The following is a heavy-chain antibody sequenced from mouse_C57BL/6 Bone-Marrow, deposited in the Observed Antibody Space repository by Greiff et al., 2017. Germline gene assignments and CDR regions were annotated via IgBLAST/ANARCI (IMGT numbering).Heavy chain of an antibody. CDR1: GFTFSSYA. Sequence: EVHLVESGGGLVKPGGSLKLSCAASGFTFSSYAMSWVRQTPEKRLEWVATISDGGSYTYYPDNVKGRFTISRDNAKNNLYLQMSHLKSEDTAMYYCARYDCDGDYYAMDYWGQGTSVTVSS. D-gene: IGHD2-4*01. CDR3: ARYDCDGDYYAMDY. J-gene: IGHJ4*01. CDR2: ISDGGSYT. V-gene: IGHV5-4*01.